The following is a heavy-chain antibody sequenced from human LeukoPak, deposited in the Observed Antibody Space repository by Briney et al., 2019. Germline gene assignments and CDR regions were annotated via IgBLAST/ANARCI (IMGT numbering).Heavy chain of an antibody. CDR2: INHSGST. J-gene: IGHJ4*02. Sequence: SETLSLTCAVYGGSFSGYYWSWIRQPPGKGLEWIGEINHSGSTNYNPSLKSRVTISVDTSKNQFSLKLSSVTAADTAVYYCASEGAVAVAGGRWYYFDYWGQGTLVTVSS. CDR3: ASEGAVAVAGGRWYYFDY. D-gene: IGHD6-19*01. CDR1: GGSFSGYY. V-gene: IGHV4-34*01.